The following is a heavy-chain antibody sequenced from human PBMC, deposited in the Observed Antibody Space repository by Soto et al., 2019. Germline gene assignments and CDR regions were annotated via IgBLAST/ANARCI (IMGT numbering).Heavy chain of an antibody. D-gene: IGHD6-6*01. Sequence: PGGSLRLSCAASGFTFSNYAMHWVRHAPGKGLEWVAVISYDGSNKYYADSVKGRFTITRVNSKHTLYLQMSSLRSEDTALYYCAREFSSSSDLYYYYYPMDVWGQGTTVTVSS. CDR2: ISYDGSNK. CDR1: GFTFSNYA. V-gene: IGHV3-30-3*01. J-gene: IGHJ6*02. CDR3: AREFSSSSDLYYYYYPMDV.